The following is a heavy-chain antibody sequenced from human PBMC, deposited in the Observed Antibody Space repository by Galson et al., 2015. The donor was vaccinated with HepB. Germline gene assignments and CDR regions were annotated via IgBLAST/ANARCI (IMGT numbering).Heavy chain of an antibody. CDR2: ISGGGSYT. CDR3: AKDRERWLQFPFDY. V-gene: IGHV3-23*01. D-gene: IGHD5-24*01. CDR1: GFTFSNYA. Sequence: SLRLSCAASGFTFSNYAMSWVRQAPGKGLEWVSVISGGGSYTYYADSVKGRFTISRDNSKDTLYLQMNSLRAEDTAVYYCAKDRERWLQFPFDYWGQGTLVTVSA. J-gene: IGHJ4*02.